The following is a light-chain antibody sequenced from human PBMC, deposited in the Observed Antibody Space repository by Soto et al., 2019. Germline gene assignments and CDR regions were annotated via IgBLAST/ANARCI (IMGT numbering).Light chain of an antibody. V-gene: IGKV3-11*01. J-gene: IGKJ5*01. CDR1: QSVGSY. Sequence: EIVMTQSPATLSVSPGGSATLSCRASQSVGSYLVWYQQKPGQAPRLLIYDASNRATGIPARFSGSGSGTDFTLTISSLEPEDFAVYYCQQRIDWPPITFGQGTRLEIK. CDR3: QQRIDWPPIT. CDR2: DAS.